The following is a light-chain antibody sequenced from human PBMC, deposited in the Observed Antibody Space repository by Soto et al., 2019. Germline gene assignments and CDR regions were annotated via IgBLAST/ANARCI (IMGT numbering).Light chain of an antibody. Sequence: QSVLTQPASVSGSPGQAITISCTGTSSDVGGYNYVSWYQQHPGKAPKLMIYEVSNRPSGVSDRFSGSKSGNTASLTISGLHAEDEADYYCTSYTSSRTPVFGTGTKVTVL. CDR3: TSYTSSRTPV. J-gene: IGLJ1*01. V-gene: IGLV2-14*01. CDR1: SSDVGGYNY. CDR2: EVS.